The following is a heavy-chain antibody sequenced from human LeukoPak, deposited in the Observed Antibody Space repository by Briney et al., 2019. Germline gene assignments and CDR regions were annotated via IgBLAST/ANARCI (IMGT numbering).Heavy chain of an antibody. CDR2: ISTSGSTL. Sequence: GGSLRLSCAASGITFSSYSMNWVRQAPGKGLEWVSYISTSGSTLHYADSVKGRFTVSRDNANNSLYLQMNSLRAEDTAGYYCAREHGNYLRHWGQGTLVTVSS. CDR1: GITFSSYS. CDR3: AREHGNYLRH. J-gene: IGHJ4*02. V-gene: IGHV3-48*01. D-gene: IGHD1-7*01.